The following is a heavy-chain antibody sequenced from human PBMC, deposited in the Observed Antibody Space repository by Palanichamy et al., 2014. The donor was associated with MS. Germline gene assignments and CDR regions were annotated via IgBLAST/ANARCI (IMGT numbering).Heavy chain of an antibody. D-gene: IGHD1-14*01. CDR3: ARDWGGGRNNHIDY. V-gene: IGHV3-33*01. J-gene: IGHJ4*02. Sequence: QVQLVESGGGVVQPGRSLRLSCAASGFTFSSYGMHWVRQAPGKGLEWVAVIWYDGSNKYYADSVKGRLTISRDNSKNTLYLQMNSLRAEDTAVYYCARDWGGGRNNHIDYWGQGTLVTVSS. CDR1: GFTFSSYG. CDR2: IWYDGSNK.